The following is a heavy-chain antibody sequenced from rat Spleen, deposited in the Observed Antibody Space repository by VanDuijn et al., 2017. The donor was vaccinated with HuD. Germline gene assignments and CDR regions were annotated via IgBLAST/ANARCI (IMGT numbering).Heavy chain of an antibody. CDR2: INYDGSNT. Sequence: EVQLVESGGGIVQPGRSLKLSCVASGFTFSNYGMAWVRPAPTKGLEWVATINYDGSNTYHRDSVKGRFTISRDNAKNTLYLQMDSLRSEDTATYYCARVITTVVTDYFDCWGQGVIVTVSS. D-gene: IGHD1-1*01. V-gene: IGHV5-29*01. CDR3: ARVITTVVTDYFDC. CDR1: GFTFSNYG. J-gene: IGHJ2*01.